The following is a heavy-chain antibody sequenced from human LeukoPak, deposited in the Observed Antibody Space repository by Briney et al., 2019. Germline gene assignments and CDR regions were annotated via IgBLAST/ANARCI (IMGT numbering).Heavy chain of an antibody. CDR3: AKDIAARYSYYMDV. CDR2: ISWNSGGI. CDR1: GFTFGDYA. J-gene: IGHJ6*03. Sequence: GGSLRLSCAASGFTFGDYAMHWVRQAPGKGLEWVSGISWNSGGIGYADSVKGRFTISRDNAKNSLYLQMNRLRAEDTALYYCAKDIAARYSYYMDVWGKGTSVTVSS. D-gene: IGHD6-6*01. V-gene: IGHV3-9*01.